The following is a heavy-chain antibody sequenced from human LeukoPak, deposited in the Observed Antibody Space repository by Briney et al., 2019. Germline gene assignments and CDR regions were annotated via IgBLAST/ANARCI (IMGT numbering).Heavy chain of an antibody. J-gene: IGHJ4*02. CDR2: IKQDGSEK. Sequence: AGGSLRLSCAASGFTFSSYWMSWVRQAPGKGLEWVANIKQDGSEKYYVDSVRGRFTISRDNAKNSLYLQMNSLRAEDTAVYYCARLSSIAFFDYWGQGTLVTASS. CDR1: GFTFSSYW. D-gene: IGHD6-6*01. V-gene: IGHV3-7*01. CDR3: ARLSSIAFFDY.